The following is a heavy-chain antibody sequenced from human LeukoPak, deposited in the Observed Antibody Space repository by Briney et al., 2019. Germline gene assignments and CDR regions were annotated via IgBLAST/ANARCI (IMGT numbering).Heavy chain of an antibody. CDR3: ATHITNYYDSSGYRSRAFDY. V-gene: IGHV3-23*01. CDR2: ISGSGGST. D-gene: IGHD3-22*01. J-gene: IGHJ4*02. Sequence: GGSLRLSCAASGFLFSSYGMHWVRQAPGKGLEWVSGISGSGGSTYYADSVKGRFTISRDNSKNTLYLQMNSLRAEDTAVYYCATHITNYYDSSGYRSRAFDYWGQGTLVTVSS. CDR1: GFLFSSYG.